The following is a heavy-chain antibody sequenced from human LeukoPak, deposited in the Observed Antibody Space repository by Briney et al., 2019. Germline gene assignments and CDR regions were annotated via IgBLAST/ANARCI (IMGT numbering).Heavy chain of an antibody. CDR2: IYYSGST. D-gene: IGHD6-13*01. V-gene: IGHV4-31*03. CDR1: GGSISSGGYY. CDR3: ARVVPAAGMDV. J-gene: IGHJ6*02. Sequence: SQTLSLTCTVSGGSISSGGYYWSWIRQHPGKGLEWIGYIYYSGSTYYNPSLTSRVTISVDTSKNQFSLKLSSVTAADTAVYYCARVVPAAGMDVWGQGTTVTVSS.